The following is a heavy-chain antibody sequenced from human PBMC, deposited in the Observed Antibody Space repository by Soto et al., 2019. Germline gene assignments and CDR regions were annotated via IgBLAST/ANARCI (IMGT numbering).Heavy chain of an antibody. J-gene: IGHJ4*02. CDR1: GFTFSSYA. CDR3: ARDSPYSSGCLDY. V-gene: IGHV3-30-3*01. D-gene: IGHD6-19*01. Sequence: GSLRLSCAASGFTFSSYAMHWVRQAPGKGLEWVAVISYDGSNKYYADSVKGRSTISRDNSKNTLYLQMNSLRAEDTAVYYCARDSPYSSGCLDYWGQGTLVTVSS. CDR2: ISYDGSNK.